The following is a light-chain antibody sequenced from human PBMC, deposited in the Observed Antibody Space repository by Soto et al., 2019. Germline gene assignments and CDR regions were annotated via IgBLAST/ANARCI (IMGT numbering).Light chain of an antibody. CDR2: DAS. J-gene: IGKJ4*01. CDR3: QQRRNWLT. V-gene: IGKV3-11*01. Sequence: EIVLTQSPATLSLSPGERATLSCRASQSVSSYLAWYQQKPGQAPRILIYDASNRATGIPARFSGSGYGTDFTLTISSLEPADCAVYYCQQRRNWLTFGGGTKVEIK. CDR1: QSVSSY.